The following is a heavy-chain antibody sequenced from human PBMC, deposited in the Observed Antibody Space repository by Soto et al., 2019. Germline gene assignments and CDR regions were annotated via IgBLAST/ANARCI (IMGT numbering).Heavy chain of an antibody. CDR3: AREIRTYSRRTMVRGGGY. J-gene: IGHJ4*02. V-gene: IGHV1-2*02. D-gene: IGHD3-10*01. Sequence: GGTNYAQKFQGRVTMTRDTSISTAYMELSRLRSDDTAVYYCAREIRTYSRRTMVRGGGYWGQGTLVTVSS. CDR2: GGT.